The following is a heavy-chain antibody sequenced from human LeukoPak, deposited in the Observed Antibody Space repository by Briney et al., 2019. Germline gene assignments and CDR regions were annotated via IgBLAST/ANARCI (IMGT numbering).Heavy chain of an antibody. CDR3: AKDRNYDFTVDAFDI. CDR2: ISGSGGTT. D-gene: IGHD3-3*01. V-gene: IGHV3-23*01. Sequence: GGSLRLSCAASGFTFSSYAMSWVRQAPGKGLEWVSTISGSGGTTYYADSVKGRFTISRGNSKNTLYLQMNSLRAEDTAVYYCAKDRNYDFTVDAFDIWGQGTMVTVSS. J-gene: IGHJ3*02. CDR1: GFTFSSYA.